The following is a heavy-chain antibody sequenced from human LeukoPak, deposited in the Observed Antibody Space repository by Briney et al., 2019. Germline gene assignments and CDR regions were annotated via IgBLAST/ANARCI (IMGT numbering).Heavy chain of an antibody. CDR3: AREISGNIGSGSLNWFDP. CDR2: INPNSGGT. J-gene: IGHJ5*02. CDR1: GYTSTGYY. Sequence: ASVKVSCKASGYTSTGYYMHWVRQAPGQGLEWMGWINPNSGGTNYAQKFQGRVTMTRDTSISTAYMELSRLRSDDTAVYYCAREISGNIGSGSLNWFDPWGQGTLVTVSS. V-gene: IGHV1-2*02. D-gene: IGHD3-22*01.